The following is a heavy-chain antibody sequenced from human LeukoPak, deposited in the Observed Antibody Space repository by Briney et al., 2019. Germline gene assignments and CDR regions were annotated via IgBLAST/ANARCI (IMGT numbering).Heavy chain of an antibody. V-gene: IGHV4-30-2*01. CDR2: IYYSGST. CDR3: ARRVHYYDTSGYSYYFDY. D-gene: IGHD3-22*01. CDR1: GATISSGDYS. Sequence: SETLSLTCAVSGATISSGDYSWSWIRQPPGRGLEWIGYIYYSGSTTYNPSLKSRITISLDTSKNHFSLKLSSVTAADTAVYYCARRVHYYDTSGYSYYFDYWGQGTLVTVSS. J-gene: IGHJ4*02.